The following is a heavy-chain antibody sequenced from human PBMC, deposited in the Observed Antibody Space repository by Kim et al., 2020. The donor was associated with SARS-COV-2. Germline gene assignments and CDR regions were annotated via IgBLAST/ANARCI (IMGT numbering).Heavy chain of an antibody. CDR2: IYYSGST. J-gene: IGHJ4*02. D-gene: IGHD6-13*01. CDR3: ARHLYSGYYFDY. Sequence: SETLSLTCTVSGASISSYYWSWIRQPPGKGLEWIGYIYYSGSTNYNPSLKSRVTISIDTSKNQFSLKLSSVTAADTASYYCARHLYSGYYFDYWGQGTLVPVSS. V-gene: IGHV4-59*08. CDR1: GASISSYY.